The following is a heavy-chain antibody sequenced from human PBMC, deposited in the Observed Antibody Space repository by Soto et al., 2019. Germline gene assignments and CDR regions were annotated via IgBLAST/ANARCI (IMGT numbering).Heavy chain of an antibody. CDR1: GFTFSSYA. J-gene: IGHJ6*02. V-gene: IGHV3-23*01. CDR2: ISGSGGST. Sequence: PGGSLRLSCAASGFTFSSYAMSWVRQAPGKGLEWVSAISGSGGSTYYADSVKGRFTISRDNSKNTLYLQMNSLRAEDTAVYYCAKSLGDCSGGRCPSYGMDGWGQGTTVTFSS. D-gene: IGHD2-15*01. CDR3: AKSLGDCSGGRCPSYGMDG.